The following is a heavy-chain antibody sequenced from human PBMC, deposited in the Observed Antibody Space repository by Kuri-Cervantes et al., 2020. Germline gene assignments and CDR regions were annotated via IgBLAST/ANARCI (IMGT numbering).Heavy chain of an antibody. CDR2: IYYSGST. CDR3: ARAPSYYDILTGYYQPYYFDY. CDR1: GGSISSYY. D-gene: IGHD3-9*01. Sequence: GSLRLSCTVSGGSISSYYWSWIRQPPGKGLEWIGYIYYSGSTNYNPSLKSRVTISVDTSKNQFSLKLSSVTAADTAVYYCARAPSYYDILTGYYQPYYFDYWGQGTLVTVSS. V-gene: IGHV4-59*01. J-gene: IGHJ4*02.